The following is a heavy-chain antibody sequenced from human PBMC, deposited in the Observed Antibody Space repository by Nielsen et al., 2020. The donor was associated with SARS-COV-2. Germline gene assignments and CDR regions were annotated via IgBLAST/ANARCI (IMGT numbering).Heavy chain of an antibody. CDR1: GATFSNYT. CDR2: VIPIFGTP. V-gene: IGHV1-69*06. Sequence: SVKVSCKASGATFSNYTITWVRQAPGPGLEWMGGVIPIFGTPNYAQKFLGRVTITADKSTNTAYMELTSLRSEDTAVYYCASQRVRGGSYLYVDSWGQGTLVTVSS. D-gene: IGHD3-16*02. J-gene: IGHJ5*01. CDR3: ASQRVRGGSYLYVDS.